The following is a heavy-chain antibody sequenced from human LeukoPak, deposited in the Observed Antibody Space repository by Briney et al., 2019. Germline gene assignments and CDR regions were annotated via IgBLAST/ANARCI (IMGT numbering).Heavy chain of an antibody. CDR1: GFTVSSNY. D-gene: IGHD5-24*01. CDR3: ARGLRDGYSYDWYFDL. CDR2: IYNADTT. Sequence: GGSLRLSCAASGFTVSSNYMSWVRQAPGKGLEWVSIIYNADTTYYADSVKGRFTVSRDNSKNTLYLQMNSLRAEDTAVYYCARGLRDGYSYDWYFDLWGRGTLVTVSS. J-gene: IGHJ2*01. V-gene: IGHV3-66*01.